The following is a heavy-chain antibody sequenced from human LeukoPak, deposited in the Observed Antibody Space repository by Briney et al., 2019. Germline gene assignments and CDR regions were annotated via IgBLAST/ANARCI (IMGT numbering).Heavy chain of an antibody. Sequence: PGGSLRLSCAASGFTFSSYGMHWVRQAPGKGLEWVTFIRYDGSNKYYTDSVKGRFTISRDNSKNTLYLQMNSLRAEDTAVYYCAKGRAAAAPDAFGIWGQGTMVTVSS. D-gene: IGHD6-13*01. CDR3: AKGRAAAAPDAFGI. CDR2: IRYDGSNK. V-gene: IGHV3-30*02. CDR1: GFTFSSYG. J-gene: IGHJ3*02.